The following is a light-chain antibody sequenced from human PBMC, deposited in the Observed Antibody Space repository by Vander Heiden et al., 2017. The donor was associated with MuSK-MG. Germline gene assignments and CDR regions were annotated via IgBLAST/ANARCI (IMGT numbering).Light chain of an antibody. CDR2: GNS. Sequence: QSVLTHAPSVAGAPGPRVIVSCTGSSSNIGAGYDVHGYNQVPVTAPKLLIYGNSNRPSGVPARFSGSKSVTSASLAITGLQAEEEADYYCQSYDSSRSGYVFGSGTKVTVL. CDR1: SSNIGAGYD. CDR3: QSYDSSRSGYV. V-gene: IGLV1-40*01. J-gene: IGLJ1*01.